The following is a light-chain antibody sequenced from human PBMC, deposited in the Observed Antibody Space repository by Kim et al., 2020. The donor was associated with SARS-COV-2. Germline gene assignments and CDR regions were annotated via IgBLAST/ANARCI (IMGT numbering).Light chain of an antibody. CDR2: NNN. CDR1: SSNIGSNT. CDR3: AAWDDSLNGAV. J-gene: IGLJ3*02. V-gene: IGLV1-44*01. Sequence: QSVLTQPPSASGTPGQRVTISCSGSSSNIGSNTVNWYQQHPGTAPKLLIYNNNQRPSGVPDRFSGSKSGTSASLAISGLQSEDEADYYCAAWDDSLNGAVFGGGTKLTVL.